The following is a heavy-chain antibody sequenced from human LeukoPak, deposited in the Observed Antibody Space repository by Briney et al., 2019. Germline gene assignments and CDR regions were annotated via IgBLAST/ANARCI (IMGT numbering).Heavy chain of an antibody. Sequence: ASVKVSCKASGYTFTSYYMHWVRQAPGQGLEWMGIINPSGGSTSYAQKFQGRVTMTRDTSTSTVYMELSSLRSEDTAVYYCARDGRYCSGGSSIIMDVWGKGTTVTVSS. J-gene: IGHJ6*04. CDR3: ARDGRYCSGGSSIIMDV. D-gene: IGHD2-15*01. V-gene: IGHV1-46*01. CDR1: GYTFTSYY. CDR2: INPSGGST.